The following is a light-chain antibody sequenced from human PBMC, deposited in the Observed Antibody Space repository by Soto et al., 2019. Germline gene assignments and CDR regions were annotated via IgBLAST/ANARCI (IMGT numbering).Light chain of an antibody. J-gene: IGKJ1*01. CDR1: QTIFTN. CDR2: DAS. V-gene: IGKV1-5*01. Sequence: MTQSPFTLSASAGERVTISCRASQTIFTNLAWYQQKPGQAPKLLIFDASTWDTGVPPRFSGSGSGTEFTLTISSLQSDDFAAYYCQHSNQCSPTFGQGTKV. CDR3: QHSNQCSPT.